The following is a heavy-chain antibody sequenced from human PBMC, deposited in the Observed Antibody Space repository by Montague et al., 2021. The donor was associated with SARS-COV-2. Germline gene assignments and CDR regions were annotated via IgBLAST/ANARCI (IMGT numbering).Heavy chain of an antibody. CDR2: ISSDGSRR. CDR1: GFTFSSYW. Sequence: SLRLSCAASGFTFSSYWMYWVRQAPGKGLVWVSHISSDGSRRRXXXSXXXRFTISRDNAKNTLYLQLNSLRAEDTAVYYCARDGEIVAVGYYFDSWGQGNLVTASS. V-gene: IGHV3-74*01. CDR3: ARDGEIVAVGYYFDS. D-gene: IGHD3-22*01. J-gene: IGHJ4*02.